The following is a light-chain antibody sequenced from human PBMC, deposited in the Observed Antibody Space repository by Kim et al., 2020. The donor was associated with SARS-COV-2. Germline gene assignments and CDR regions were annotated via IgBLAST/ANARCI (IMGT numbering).Light chain of an antibody. J-gene: IGKJ4*01. CDR1: QRIVNW. CDR3: QQYNNYPLT. CDR2: KAS. Sequence: GDRVTITCRASQRIVNWLAWYQQKPGKAPKLLIYKASTLQSGVPSRFSGSGSGTEFTLTISSLQPDDFATYYCQQYNNYPLTVGGRTKVDIK. V-gene: IGKV1-5*03.